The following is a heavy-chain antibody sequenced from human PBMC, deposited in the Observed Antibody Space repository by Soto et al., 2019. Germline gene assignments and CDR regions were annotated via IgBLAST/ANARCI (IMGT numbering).Heavy chain of an antibody. V-gene: IGHV3-33*01. CDR3: ARDQVPNSNYDGSAFDI. CDR1: GFTFSSYG. CDR2: IWYDGSNK. Sequence: QVQLVESGGGVVQPGRSLRLSCAASGFTFSSYGMHWVRQAPGKGLEGVAVIWYDGSNKYYADSVKGRFTISRDNSKNTLYLQMNSLRAEDTAVYYCARDQVPNSNYDGSAFDIWGQGTMVTVSS. D-gene: IGHD4-4*01. J-gene: IGHJ3*02.